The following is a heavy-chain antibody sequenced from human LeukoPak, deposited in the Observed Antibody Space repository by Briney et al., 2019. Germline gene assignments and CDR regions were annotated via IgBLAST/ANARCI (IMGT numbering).Heavy chain of an antibody. CDR1: GGSISSYY. CDR2: IYYSGST. CDR3: ARETLFNYYDSRQYFDY. J-gene: IGHJ4*02. V-gene: IGHV4-59*12. Sequence: PSETLSLTCTVSGGSISSYYWSWIRQPPGKGLEWIGYIYYSGSTNYNPSLKSRVTISVDTSKNQFSLKLSSVTAADTAVYYCARETLFNYYDSRQYFDYWGQGTLVTVSS. D-gene: IGHD3-22*01.